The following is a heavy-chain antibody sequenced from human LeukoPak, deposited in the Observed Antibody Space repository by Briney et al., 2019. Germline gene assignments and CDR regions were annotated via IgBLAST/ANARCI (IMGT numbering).Heavy chain of an antibody. D-gene: IGHD4-17*01. CDR3: SADWTGAGDYSLDA. V-gene: IGHV3-15*01. CDR2: VKSKADGGTT. J-gene: IGHJ1*01. Sequence: GGSLRLSCAASGFAFSTVWMHCVRQAPGKGLLWVGRVKSKADGGTTDYAAFVKGRFAISRDDSRNTVDLQLDSLQNEDAAVYYCSADWTGAGDYSLDAWGLGTLVTVSS. CDR1: GFAFSTVW.